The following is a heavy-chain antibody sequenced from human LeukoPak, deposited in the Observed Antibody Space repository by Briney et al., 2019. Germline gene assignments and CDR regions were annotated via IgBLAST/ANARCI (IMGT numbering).Heavy chain of an antibody. CDR2: IDPSDSYT. CDR3: ARHDYYDSSGYYQNWFDP. V-gene: IGHV5-10-1*01. J-gene: IGHJ5*02. D-gene: IGHD3-22*01. CDR1: GYSFTSYW. Sequence: GESLKISSKGSGYSFTSYWISWVRQMPGKGLEWMGRIDPSDSYTNYSPSFQGHVTISADKSISTAYLQWSSLKASDTAMYYCARHDYYDSSGYYQNWFDPWGQGTLVTVSS.